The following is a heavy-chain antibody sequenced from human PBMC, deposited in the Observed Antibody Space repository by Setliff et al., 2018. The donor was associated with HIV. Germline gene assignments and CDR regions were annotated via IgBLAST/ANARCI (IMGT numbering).Heavy chain of an antibody. D-gene: IGHD3-10*01. V-gene: IGHV4-59*01. CDR2: IYDTGKI. Sequence: SETLSLTCIVSGGSFSSYFWSWIRQSPGKGLEWIGNIYDTGKINYNPSLKGRVTMSIDMSEDQFSLNLRSVTAADTATYYCARVLFGQSGSYKNYYFDYWGQGMLVTVSS. CDR3: ARVLFGQSGSYKNYYFDY. CDR1: GGSFSSYF. J-gene: IGHJ4*02.